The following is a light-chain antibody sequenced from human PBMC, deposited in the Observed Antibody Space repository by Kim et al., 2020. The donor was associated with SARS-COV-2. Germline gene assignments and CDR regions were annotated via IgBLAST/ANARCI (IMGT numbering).Light chain of an antibody. CDR1: SSNIGNNY. V-gene: IGLV1-51*01. CDR3: GTWDSSLSAGQ. Sequence: GQKFTISCSGSSSNIGNNYVSWYQQLPGTAPKLLIYDNNKRPSGIPDRFSGSKSGTSATLGITGLQTGDEADYYCGTWDSSLSAGQFGGGTQLTVL. CDR2: DNN. J-gene: IGLJ3*02.